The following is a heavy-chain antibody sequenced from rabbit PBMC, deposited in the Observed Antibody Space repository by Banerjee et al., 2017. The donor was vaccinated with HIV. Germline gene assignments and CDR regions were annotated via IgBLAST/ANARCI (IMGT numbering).Heavy chain of an antibody. CDR2: IYAGSSGST. CDR3: ARDDNGVPFNL. CDR1: GFSFSSTYC. V-gene: IGHV1S40*01. Sequence: QSLEESGGDLVKPGASLTLTCTASGFSFSSTYCMCWVRQAPGKGLEWIACIYAGSSGSTYYASWAKGRFTISKTSSTTVTLQMTSLTAADTATYFCARDDNGVPFNLWGPGTLVTVS. D-gene: IGHD2-1*01. J-gene: IGHJ4*01.